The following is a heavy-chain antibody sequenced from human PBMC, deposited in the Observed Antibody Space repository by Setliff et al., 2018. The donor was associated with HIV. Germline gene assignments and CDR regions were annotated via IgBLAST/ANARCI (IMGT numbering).Heavy chain of an antibody. V-gene: IGHV4-39*01. J-gene: IGHJ4*02. CDR2: IYYSGST. CDR3: ARYRRDDYYLTAYFDS. D-gene: IGHD1-26*01. Sequence: SETLSLTCTVSGGSISSNNYYWGWIRQPPGKGLEWIASIYYSGSTYYNPSLKSRITISVDTSKNQFSLRLSSVTAADTAVYYCARYRRDDYYLTAYFDSWGQGTLVTVSS. CDR1: GGSISSNNYY.